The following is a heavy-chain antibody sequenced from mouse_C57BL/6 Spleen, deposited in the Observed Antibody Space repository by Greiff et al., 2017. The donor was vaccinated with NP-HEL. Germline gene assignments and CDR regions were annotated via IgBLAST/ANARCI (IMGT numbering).Heavy chain of an antibody. Sequence: VQLQQPGAELVRPGSSVKLSCKASGYTFTSYWMHWVKQRPIQGLEWIGNIDPSDSETHYNQKFKDKATLTVDKSSSTAYMQLSSLTSEDSAVYYCARGLTAQATYFDYWGQGTTLTVSS. CDR3: ARGLTAQATYFDY. CDR1: GYTFTSYW. V-gene: IGHV1-52*01. CDR2: IDPSDSET. J-gene: IGHJ2*01. D-gene: IGHD3-2*02.